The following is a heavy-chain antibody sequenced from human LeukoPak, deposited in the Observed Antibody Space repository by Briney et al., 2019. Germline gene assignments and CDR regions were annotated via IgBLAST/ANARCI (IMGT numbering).Heavy chain of an antibody. Sequence: GGSLRLSCAASGFTFSNYALHWVRQAPGKGLEWVAVIPYDGSNKYYADSVKGRFTISRDNSKNTLYLQMNSLRPEDTAVYYCARDGYGDYVYPYFDYWGQGTLVTVSS. J-gene: IGHJ4*02. CDR2: IPYDGSNK. V-gene: IGHV3-30-3*01. D-gene: IGHD4-17*01. CDR3: ARDGYGDYVYPYFDY. CDR1: GFTFSNYA.